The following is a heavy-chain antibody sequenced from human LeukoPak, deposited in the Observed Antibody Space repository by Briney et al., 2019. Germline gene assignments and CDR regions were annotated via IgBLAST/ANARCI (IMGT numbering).Heavy chain of an antibody. CDR1: GGTFSSYA. D-gene: IGHD6-19*01. Sequence: ASVNVSCTASGGTFSSYAISWVRQAPGQGLEWMGRIIPILGIANYAQKFQGRVTITADKSTSTAYMELSSLRSEDTAVYYCARAPSIAVAGGGVLSPWGQGTLVTVSS. CDR3: ARAPSIAVAGGGVLSP. V-gene: IGHV1-69*04. CDR2: IIPILGIA. J-gene: IGHJ5*02.